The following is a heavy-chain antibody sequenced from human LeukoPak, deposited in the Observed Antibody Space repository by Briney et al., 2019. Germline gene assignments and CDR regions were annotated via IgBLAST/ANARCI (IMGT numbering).Heavy chain of an antibody. Sequence: PGGPLRLSCAPSGFTFSIYIMNWVPQAPGKGLEWVSSISSSSSSMYYADSVKDRFTISRDNAKNSLYLQINSLRDEDTSVYYWAREFSRQHYHFDLWGQGTLVSVSS. D-gene: IGHD1-26*01. CDR2: ISSSSSSM. J-gene: IGHJ4*02. V-gene: IGHV3-21*03. CDR3: AREFSRQHYHFDL. CDR1: GFTFSIYI.